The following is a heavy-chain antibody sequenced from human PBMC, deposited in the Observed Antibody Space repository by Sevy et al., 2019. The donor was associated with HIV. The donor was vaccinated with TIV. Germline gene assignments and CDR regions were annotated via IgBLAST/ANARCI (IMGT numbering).Heavy chain of an antibody. V-gene: IGHV3-23*01. CDR3: AKEWTQLSYWFGEFDY. J-gene: IGHJ4*02. Sequence: GGSLRLSCAASGFTFSSYAMSWVRQAPGKGLEWVSGISRSGDNTYYADSVRGGFRISRDNSKETVYLQMNSLRADDTALYYCAKEWTQLSYWFGEFDYWGQGTLVTVSS. CDR1: GFTFSSYA. CDR2: ISRSGDNT. D-gene: IGHD3-10*01.